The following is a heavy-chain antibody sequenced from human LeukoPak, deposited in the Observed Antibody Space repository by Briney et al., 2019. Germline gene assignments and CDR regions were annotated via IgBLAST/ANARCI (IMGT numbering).Heavy chain of an antibody. Sequence: ASVKVSCKVSGYTLTELSMHWVRQAPGKGLEWMGCFDPEDGETIYAQKFQGRVTMTEDTSTDTAYMELSSLRSEDTAVYYCATAIYYDSSGPFDYWGQGTLVTVSS. J-gene: IGHJ4*02. CDR3: ATAIYYDSSGPFDY. D-gene: IGHD3-22*01. V-gene: IGHV1-24*01. CDR2: FDPEDGET. CDR1: GYTLTELS.